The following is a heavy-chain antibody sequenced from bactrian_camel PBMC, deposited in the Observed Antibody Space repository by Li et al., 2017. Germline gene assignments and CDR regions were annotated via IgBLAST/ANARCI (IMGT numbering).Heavy chain of an antibody. J-gene: IGHJ4*01. D-gene: IGHD7*01. CDR1: GPALVANC. Sequence: VQLVESGGGSVQAGGSLRLSCQYYGPALVANCIGWFRQVPGKEREGVAAIYSDGMTFYGDSVKGRFTISQDNAKNTVYLQMNSLKPEDTAMYYCAAAAGLFGGTCLDVRSVDYWGQGTQVTVS. CDR3: AAAAGLFGGTCLDVRSVDY. V-gene: IGHV3S55*01. CDR2: IYSDGMT.